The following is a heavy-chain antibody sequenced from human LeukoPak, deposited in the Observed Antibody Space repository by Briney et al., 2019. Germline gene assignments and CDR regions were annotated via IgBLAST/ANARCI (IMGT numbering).Heavy chain of an antibody. CDR1: GYTFIDYY. V-gene: IGHV1-2*06. D-gene: IGHD3-22*01. J-gene: IGHJ5*02. CDR3: ARDDNSGYYSGP. Sequence: ASVKVSCKASGYTFIDYYMHWVRQAPGHGLEWMGRINPSSGGTNYAQKFRGRVTMTRDTSISTAYMELSRLRSDDTAVYYCARDDNSGYYSGPWGQGTLVTVSS. CDR2: INPSSGGT.